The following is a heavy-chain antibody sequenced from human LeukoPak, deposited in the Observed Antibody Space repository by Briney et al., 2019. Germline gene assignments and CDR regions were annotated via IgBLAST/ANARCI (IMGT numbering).Heavy chain of an antibody. D-gene: IGHD3-3*01. CDR1: GFTFSSYE. V-gene: IGHV3-48*03. Sequence: PGGSLRLSCAASGFTFSSYEMNWVRQAPGKGLEWVSYISSSGGSIYYADSVKGRFTISRDNAKNSQYLQMNSLRAEDTAVYYCARATVGFDYWGQGTLVTVSS. CDR2: ISSSGGSI. J-gene: IGHJ4*02. CDR3: ARATVGFDY.